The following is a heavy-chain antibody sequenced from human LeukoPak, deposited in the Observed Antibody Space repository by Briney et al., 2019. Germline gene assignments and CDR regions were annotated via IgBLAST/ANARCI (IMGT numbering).Heavy chain of an antibody. J-gene: IGHJ5*02. D-gene: IGHD3-22*01. V-gene: IGHV4-30-4*08. Sequence: SETLSLTCTVSGGSINSYYWSWIRQPPGKGLEWIGYIYYSGSTYYNPSLKSRVTISVDTSKNQFSLKLSSVTAADTAVYYCARVISYGYYDSSGYGWFDPWGQGTLVTVSS. CDR3: ARVISYGYYDSSGYGWFDP. CDR2: IYYSGST. CDR1: GGSINSYY.